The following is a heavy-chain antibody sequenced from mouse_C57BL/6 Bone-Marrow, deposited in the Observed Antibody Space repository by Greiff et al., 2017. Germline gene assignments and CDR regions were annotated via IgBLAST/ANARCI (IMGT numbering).Heavy chain of an antibody. Sequence: EVQLQESVAELVRPGASVKLSCTASGFNIKNTYMHWVKQRPEQGLEWIGRIDPANGNTKYAPKFQGKATITADTSSNTAYLQLSSLTSEDTAIYYCARAHYYGSSYGYFDVWGTGTTVTVSS. CDR3: ARAHYYGSSYGYFDV. CDR1: GFNIKNTY. J-gene: IGHJ1*03. D-gene: IGHD1-1*01. CDR2: IDPANGNT. V-gene: IGHV14-3*01.